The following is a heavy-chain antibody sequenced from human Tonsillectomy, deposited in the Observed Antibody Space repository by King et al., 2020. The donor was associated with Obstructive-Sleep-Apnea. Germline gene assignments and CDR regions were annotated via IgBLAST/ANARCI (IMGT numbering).Heavy chain of an antibody. D-gene: IGHD3-16*01. CDR1: GFTFSSYW. Sequence: VQLVESGGGLVQPGGSVRLSCCASGFTFSSYWMTWVRQAPGKGLEWVANIKQDGSVKNYEDSVKGRFTISRDNAKKSVFLQMNSLTAEDTAVYYCAREYWGPDYWGQGTLVTVSS. J-gene: IGHJ4*02. CDR2: IKQDGSVK. CDR3: AREYWGPDY. V-gene: IGHV3-7*01.